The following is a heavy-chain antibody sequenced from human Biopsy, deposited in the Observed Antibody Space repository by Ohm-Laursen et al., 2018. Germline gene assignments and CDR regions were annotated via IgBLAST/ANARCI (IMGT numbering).Heavy chain of an antibody. CDR3: GRAVRNQLLTDP. Sequence: SVKVSCKVSGYTFTDYDITWVRQASGQGPEWIGWLNPVSGNSNFGQKFRGRVTVTSDTSISTAYMELSGLTSDDTATYYCGRAVRNQLLTDPWGQGTLVTATS. CDR2: LNPVSGNS. D-gene: IGHD1-7*01. CDR1: GYTFTDYD. J-gene: IGHJ5*02. V-gene: IGHV1-8*01.